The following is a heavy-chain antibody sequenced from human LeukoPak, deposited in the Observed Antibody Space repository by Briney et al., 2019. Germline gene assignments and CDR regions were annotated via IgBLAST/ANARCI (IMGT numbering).Heavy chain of an antibody. J-gene: IGHJ6*02. D-gene: IGHD5-12*01. CDR1: GFTFSGYS. CDR2: ISYDGHNE. Sequence: GRSLKLSCAASGFTFSGYSMHWVRQAPGKGLEWVAVISYDGHNEYYADSVKGRFTISRDNSKNTVLLQMNSLRVEDTAVYYCAKGIGYGGMDVWGQGTTLIVSS. CDR3: AKGIGYGGMDV. V-gene: IGHV3-30*18.